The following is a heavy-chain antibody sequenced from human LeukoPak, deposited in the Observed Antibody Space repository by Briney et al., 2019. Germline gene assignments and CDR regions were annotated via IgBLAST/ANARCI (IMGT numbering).Heavy chain of an antibody. Sequence: SETLSLTCTVSDGSITNYYWSWIRQPPGKGLEWLGYIYYSGSTNYNPSLKSRVTISVDTSKNQFSLKLSSVTAADTAVYYCARRMKGAPAYDYWGQGTLVTVSS. V-gene: IGHV4-59*08. CDR1: DGSITNYY. D-gene: IGHD2-2*01. CDR3: ARRMKGAPAYDY. CDR2: IYYSGST. J-gene: IGHJ4*02.